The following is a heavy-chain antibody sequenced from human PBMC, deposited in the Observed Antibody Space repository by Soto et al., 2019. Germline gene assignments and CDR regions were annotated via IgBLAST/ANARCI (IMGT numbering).Heavy chain of an antibody. CDR2: INPNSGGT. Sequence: QVQLVQSGAEVKKPGASVKVSCKASGYTFTGYYMHWVRQAPGQGLEWMGWINPNSGGTNYAQKCQGGVTRTRDTSISTAYRELSRLRSDDTAVYYCARGDNWNPNWFDPWGQGTLVTVSS. CDR3: ARGDNWNPNWFDP. V-gene: IGHV1-2*02. J-gene: IGHJ5*02. CDR1: GYTFTGYY. D-gene: IGHD1-20*01.